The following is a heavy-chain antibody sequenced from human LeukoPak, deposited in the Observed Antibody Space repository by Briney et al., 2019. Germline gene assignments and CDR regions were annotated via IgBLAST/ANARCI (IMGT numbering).Heavy chain of an antibody. D-gene: IGHD6-13*01. V-gene: IGHV3-74*01. Sequence: PGGSLRLSCAASGFIFSSYWMYWVRQAPGKGLVWVAHINSDGSNTNYADSVKGRFTISRDNAENKVYLQMNSLRVEDTAVYYCAKDWMELAAGGTTFDYWGQGTLVTVSS. CDR1: GFIFSSYW. CDR3: AKDWMELAAGGTTFDY. J-gene: IGHJ4*02. CDR2: INSDGSNT.